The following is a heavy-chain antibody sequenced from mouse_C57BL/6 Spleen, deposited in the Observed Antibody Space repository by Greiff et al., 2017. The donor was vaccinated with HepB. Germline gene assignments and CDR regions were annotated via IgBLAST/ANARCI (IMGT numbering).Heavy chain of an antibody. CDR1: GYTLTSYW. CDR3: AFTTAAATAHALDY. Sequence: QVQLQQPRAELVLPRASVKLSCKASGYTLTSYWMHWVKQRPVPGLEWIGEIDPSDSYTKYNQTFKGKSTLTVDKSSSTAYMPPSSLTSDDSAVYYLAFTTAAATAHALDYWGHGSAVPVSS. J-gene: IGHJ4*01. D-gene: IGHD1-1*01. V-gene: IGHV1-69*01. CDR2: IDPSDSYT.